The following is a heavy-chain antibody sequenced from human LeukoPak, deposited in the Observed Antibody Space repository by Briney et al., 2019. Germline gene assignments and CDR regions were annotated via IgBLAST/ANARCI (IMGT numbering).Heavy chain of an antibody. D-gene: IGHD6-13*01. CDR2: IIPIFGTA. Sequence: SVKVSCKASGGTFSSYAISWVRQAPGQGLEWMGGIIPIFGTANYAQKFQGRVTITADKSTSTAYMELSSLRSEDTAVYYCAREREWWIAAAGTRDNWFDPWGQGTLVTVSS. CDR1: GGTFSSYA. J-gene: IGHJ5*02. V-gene: IGHV1-69*06. CDR3: AREREWWIAAAGTRDNWFDP.